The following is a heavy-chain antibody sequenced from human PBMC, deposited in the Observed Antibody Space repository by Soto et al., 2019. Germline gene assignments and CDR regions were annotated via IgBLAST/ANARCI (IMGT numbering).Heavy chain of an antibody. D-gene: IGHD6-6*01. CDR1: GYSFTSYW. V-gene: IGHV5-10-1*01. Sequence: GESLKISWKGSGYSFTSYWISWVRQMPGKGLEWMGRIDPSDSYTNYSPSFQGHVTISADKSISTAYLQWSSLKASDTAMYYCARASSSSSSPWYYGMDVWGQGTTVTVSS. J-gene: IGHJ6*02. CDR3: ARASSSSSSPWYYGMDV. CDR2: IDPSDSYT.